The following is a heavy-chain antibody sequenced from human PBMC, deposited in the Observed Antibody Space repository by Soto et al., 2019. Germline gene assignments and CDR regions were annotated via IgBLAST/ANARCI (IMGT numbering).Heavy chain of an antibody. D-gene: IGHD6-13*01. CDR1: GGSISSYY. CDR2: IYTSGST. CDR3: AREPRGYRRSWADTWVVP. V-gene: IGHV4-4*07. Sequence: SETLSLTCTVSGGSISSYYWSWIRQPAGKGLEWIGRIYTSGSTNYNPSLKSRVTMSVDTSKNQFSLKLSSVTAADTAVYYCAREPRGYRRSWADTWVVPWGQGTMVFVS. J-gene: IGHJ5*02.